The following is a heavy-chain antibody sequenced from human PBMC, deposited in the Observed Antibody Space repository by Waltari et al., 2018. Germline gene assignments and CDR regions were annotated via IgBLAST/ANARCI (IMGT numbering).Heavy chain of an antibody. CDR2: INHSGST. CDR1: GGSFSGYY. D-gene: IGHD2-15*01. CDR3: ARGRRSYCSGGSCYSGKLDP. Sequence: QVQLQQWGAGLLKPSETLSLTCAVYGGSFSGYYWSWIRQPPGQGLEWIGEINHSGSTNYNPSLKSRVTISVDTSKNQFSLKLSSVTAADTAVYYCARGRRSYCSGGSCYSGKLDPWGQGTLVTVSS. V-gene: IGHV4-34*01. J-gene: IGHJ5*02.